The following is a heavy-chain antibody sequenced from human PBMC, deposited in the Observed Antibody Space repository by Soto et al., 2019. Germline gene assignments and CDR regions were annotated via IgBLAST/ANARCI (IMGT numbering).Heavy chain of an antibody. J-gene: IGHJ6*02. CDR1: GFTFSSDW. CDR2: IKQDGSEK. CDR3: ARPAAYYYYYGMDV. Sequence: PGGSLRLSCAASGFTFSSDWMSWVRQAPGKGLEWVANIKQDGSEKYYVDSVKGRFTLPRDIAKNSLYLQMTSLRAEDTAVYYCARPAAYYYYYGMDVWGHGTTVTVSS. V-gene: IGHV3-7*03. D-gene: IGHD2-2*01.